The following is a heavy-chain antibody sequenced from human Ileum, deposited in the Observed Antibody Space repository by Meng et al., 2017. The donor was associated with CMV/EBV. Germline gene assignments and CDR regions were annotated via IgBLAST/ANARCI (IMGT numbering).Heavy chain of an antibody. Sequence: SFSGYYWSWIRQPPGKGLEWIGEINHSGSTNYNPSLKSRVTISVDTSKNQFSLKLSSVTAADTAVYYCARGDFLPQGGGDYYGMDVWGQGTTVTVSS. V-gene: IGHV4-34*01. J-gene: IGHJ6*02. CDR3: ARGDFLPQGGGDYYGMDV. CDR1: SFSGYY. CDR2: INHSGST. D-gene: IGHD2-21*01.